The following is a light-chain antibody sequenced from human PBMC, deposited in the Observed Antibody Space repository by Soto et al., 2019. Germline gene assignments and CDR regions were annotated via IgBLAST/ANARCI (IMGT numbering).Light chain of an antibody. CDR1: IRDIGGYNF. CDR2: DVS. CDR3: CSYAGSNTLA. V-gene: IGLV2-11*02. J-gene: IGLJ2*01. Sequence: ALTQPRSVSGSPGQSITISCSGTIRDIGGYNFISWYQQHPGAAPKIIIYDVSKRPSGVPDRFPGSTSGNTASLTISGLQAEDDAFYYCCSYAGSNTLAFGVGTKVTVL.